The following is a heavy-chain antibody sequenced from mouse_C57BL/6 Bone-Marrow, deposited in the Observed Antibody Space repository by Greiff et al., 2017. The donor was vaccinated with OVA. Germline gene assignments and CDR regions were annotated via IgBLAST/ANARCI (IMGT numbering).Heavy chain of an antibody. D-gene: IGHD3-3*01. V-gene: IGHV2-2*01. J-gene: IGHJ3*01. CDR1: GFSLTSYG. CDR3: ARGDVRFAY. Sequence: VMLVESGPGLVQPSQSLSITCTVSGFSLTSYGVHWVRQSPGKGLEWLGVIWSGGSTDYNAAFISRLSISKDNSKSQVFFKMNSLQADDTAIYYCARGDVRFAYWGQGTLVTVSA. CDR2: IWSGGST.